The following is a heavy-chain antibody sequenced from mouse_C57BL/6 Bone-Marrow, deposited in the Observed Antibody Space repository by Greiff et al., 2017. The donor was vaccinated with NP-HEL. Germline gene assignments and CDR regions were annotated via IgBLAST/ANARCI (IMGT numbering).Heavy chain of an antibody. CDR3: APLGRLRRPYYAMDY. Sequence: VQLQQPGAELVKPGASVKLSCKASGYTFTSYWMHWVKQRPGQGLEWIGMIHPNSGSTNYNEKFNSKATLTVDKSSSTAYMQLSSLTSEDSAVYYCAPLGRLRRPYYAMDYWGQGTSVTVSS. J-gene: IGHJ4*01. D-gene: IGHD2-2*01. V-gene: IGHV1-64*01. CDR1: GYTFTSYW. CDR2: IHPNSGST.